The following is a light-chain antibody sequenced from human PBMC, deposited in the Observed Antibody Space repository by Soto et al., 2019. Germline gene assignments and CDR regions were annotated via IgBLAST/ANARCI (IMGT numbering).Light chain of an antibody. J-gene: IGKJ1*01. CDR1: QDISSA. CDR2: DAS. Sequence: ALPLTQSPSSLSASVGDRVAITCRASQDISSALAWYQQRPGKAPKLLIYDASSLESGVPARFSGSGSGSDFTLTISSLQPEDFATYYCQQFNSYPLTFGQGTRVEIK. V-gene: IGKV1-13*02. CDR3: QQFNSYPLT.